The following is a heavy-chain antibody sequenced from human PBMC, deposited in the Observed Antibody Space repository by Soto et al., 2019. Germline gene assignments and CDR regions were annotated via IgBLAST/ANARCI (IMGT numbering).Heavy chain of an antibody. D-gene: IGHD3-9*01. V-gene: IGHV1-46*01. CDR3: ARALYYDILTGYYSPSYYYYGMDV. CDR1: GYTFTSYY. J-gene: IGHJ6*02. Sequence: ASVKVSCKASGYTFTSYYMHWVRQAPGQGLEWMGIINPSGGSTSYAQKFQGRVTMTRDTSTSTVCMELSSLRSEDTAVYYCARALYYDILTGYYSPSYYYYGMDVWGQGTKFTVSS. CDR2: INPSGGST.